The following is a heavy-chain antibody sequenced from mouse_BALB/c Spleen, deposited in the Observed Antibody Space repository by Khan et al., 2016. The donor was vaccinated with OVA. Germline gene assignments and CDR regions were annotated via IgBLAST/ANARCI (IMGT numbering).Heavy chain of an antibody. CDR2: INPYNGAT. D-gene: IGHD4-1*01. J-gene: IGHJ2*01. CDR1: GYIFTNYI. V-gene: IGHV1S136*01. CDR3: ARGNWQSYYFDY. Sequence: EVQLQQSGPELVRPGTSVRMSCKASGYIFTNYIIHWVKQMPGQGLEWIGYINPYNGATEYNEKFKGKATLTSDKSSNTAYMALSSLTSKDSAVYFCARGNWQSYYFDYWGQGTTLTVSS.